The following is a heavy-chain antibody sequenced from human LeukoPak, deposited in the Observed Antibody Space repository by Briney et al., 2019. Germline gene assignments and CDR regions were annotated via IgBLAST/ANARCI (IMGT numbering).Heavy chain of an antibody. CDR2: ISYDGSNK. Sequence: PGGSLRLSCAASGFTFSSYAMHWVRQAPGKGLEWVAVISYDGSNKYYADSVEGRFTISRDNSKNTLYLQMNSLRAEDTAVYYCARDFTRIMITFGGVIRGQGTLVTVSS. CDR1: GFTFSSYA. D-gene: IGHD3-16*02. J-gene: IGHJ4*02. V-gene: IGHV3-30*04. CDR3: ARDFTRIMITFGGVI.